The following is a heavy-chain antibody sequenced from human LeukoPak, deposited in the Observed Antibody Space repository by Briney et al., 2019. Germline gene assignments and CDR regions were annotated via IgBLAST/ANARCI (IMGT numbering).Heavy chain of an antibody. CDR2: IIPIFGTA. J-gene: IGHJ5*02. Sequence: ASVKVSCKASGGTFSSYAISWVRQAPGQGLEWMGGIIPIFGTANYAQKFQGRVTITADKSTSTAYMELSSLRSEDTAVYYCARDNSIADRGWWFGPWGQGTLVTVSS. CDR3: ARDNSIADRGWWFGP. V-gene: IGHV1-69*06. CDR1: GGTFSSYA. D-gene: IGHD4-23*01.